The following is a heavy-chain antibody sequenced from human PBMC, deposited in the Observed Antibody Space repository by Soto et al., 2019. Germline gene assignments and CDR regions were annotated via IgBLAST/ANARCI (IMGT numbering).Heavy chain of an antibody. V-gene: IGHV1-18*01. CDR3: ARVYRITMVRGELSEY. J-gene: IGHJ4*02. D-gene: IGHD3-10*01. CDR2: ISAYNGNT. Sequence: QVQLVQSGAEVKKPGASVKVSCKASGYTFTSYGISWVRQAPGQGLEWMGWISAYNGNTNYAQKLQGRVTMTTDTSKSTAYMELRRLRSDDTAVYYCARVYRITMVRGELSEYWGQGTLVTVSS. CDR1: GYTFTSYG.